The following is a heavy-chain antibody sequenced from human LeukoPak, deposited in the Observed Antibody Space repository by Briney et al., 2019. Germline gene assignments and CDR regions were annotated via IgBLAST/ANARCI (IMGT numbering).Heavy chain of an antibody. CDR2: IYHSGST. CDR1: GYSISSGYY. D-gene: IGHD1-26*01. V-gene: IGHV4-38-2*02. CDR3: ARDGGGELGY. Sequence: SETLSLTCTVSGYSISSGYYWGWIRPPPGKGLEWIGSIYHSGSTYYNPSLKSRVTISVDTYKKQFSLKLSSVTAADTAVYYCARDGGGELGYWGQGTLVTVSS. J-gene: IGHJ4*02.